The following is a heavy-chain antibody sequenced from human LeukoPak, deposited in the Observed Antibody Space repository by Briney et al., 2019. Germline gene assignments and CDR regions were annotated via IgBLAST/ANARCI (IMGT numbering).Heavy chain of an antibody. J-gene: IGHJ4*02. CDR2: ITSSGDSV. D-gene: IGHD7-27*01. V-gene: IGHV3-11*01. CDR1: GLTFSDHY. CDR3: GRGHWGLDY. Sequence: GGSLRLSCAASGLTFSDHYMTWIRQAPGKGPEWVSYITSSGDSVSYADSVRGRFTISRDNAKNSLYLQMNSLRAEDTAVYHCGRGHWGLDYWGQGTLVTVSS.